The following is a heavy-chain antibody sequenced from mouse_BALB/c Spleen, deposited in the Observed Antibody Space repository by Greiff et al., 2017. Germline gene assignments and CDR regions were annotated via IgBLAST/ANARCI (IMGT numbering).Heavy chain of an antibody. CDR1: GYTFTEYT. CDR3: ARTGGNYVFYYYMDY. Sequence: EVQLQQSGPELVKPGASVKISCKTSGYTFTEYTMHWVKQSPGKSLEWIGGINPNNGGTSYNQKFKGKATLTVDKSSSTAYMELRSLTSEDSAVYYCARTGGNYVFYYYMDYWGQGTSVTVSS. J-gene: IGHJ4*01. CDR2: INPNNGGT. D-gene: IGHD2-1*01. V-gene: IGHV1-18*01.